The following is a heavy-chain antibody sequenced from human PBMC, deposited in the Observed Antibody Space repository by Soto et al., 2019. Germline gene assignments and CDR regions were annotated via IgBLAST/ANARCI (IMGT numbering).Heavy chain of an antibody. CDR3: ARDGSGTYLVV. V-gene: IGHV4-59*01. J-gene: IGHJ6*02. CDR2: IYYSGNT. Sequence: SETLSLTCTVSGDSISSYYWSWIRLPPGKGPEWIGYIYYSGNTNYNPSLKSRVTISVDTSRNQFSLKLRSVTAADTAVYYCARDGSGTYLVVWGQGTTVTVS. D-gene: IGHD3-10*01. CDR1: GDSISSYY.